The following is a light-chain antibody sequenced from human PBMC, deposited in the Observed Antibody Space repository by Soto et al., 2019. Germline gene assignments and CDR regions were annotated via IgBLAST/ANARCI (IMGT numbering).Light chain of an antibody. CDR2: GAS. J-gene: IGKJ5*01. Sequence: EIVLTQSPGTLSLSPGERATLSCRASQSVSSSYLAWYQQKPGQAPRLLIYGASSRATGIPDRFSGSGSGTDFTLTISRLEPEDFAVYYCQQYGISLITFGHGTLLEIK. V-gene: IGKV3-20*01. CDR1: QSVSSSY. CDR3: QQYGISLIT.